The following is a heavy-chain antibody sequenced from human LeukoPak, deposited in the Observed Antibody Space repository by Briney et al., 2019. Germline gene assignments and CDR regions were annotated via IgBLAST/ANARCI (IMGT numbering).Heavy chain of an antibody. J-gene: IGHJ4*02. CDR1: GGSISSYY. CDR2: IYYSGST. D-gene: IGHD3-3*01. V-gene: IGHV4-59*01. CDR3: ARLDTIFGVAKGFDY. Sequence: SETLSLTCTVSGGSISSYYWSWIRQPPGKGLAWIGYIYYSGSTKYNPSLKSRVTISVDTSKNQFSLKLSSVIAADTAVYYCARLDTIFGVAKGFDYWGQGILVTVSS.